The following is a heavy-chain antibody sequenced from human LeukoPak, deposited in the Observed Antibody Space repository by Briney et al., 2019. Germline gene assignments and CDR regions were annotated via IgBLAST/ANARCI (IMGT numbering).Heavy chain of an antibody. CDR1: GYIFTGYY. J-gene: IGHJ4*02. CDR2: INPNSGDT. Sequence: ASVKVSCKASGYIFTGYYMHWVRQAPGQGLEWMGWINPNSGDTNYAQKLQGRVTMTTDTSTSTAYMELRSLRSDDTAVYYCARDPNDYGDYWGQGTLVTVSS. V-gene: IGHV1-2*02. CDR3: ARDPNDYGDY.